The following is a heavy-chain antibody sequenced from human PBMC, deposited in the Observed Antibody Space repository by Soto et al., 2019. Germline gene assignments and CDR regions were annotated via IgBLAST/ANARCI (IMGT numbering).Heavy chain of an antibody. CDR3: AHGLSYSSSRSRLSYFDY. CDR1: GFSLSTSGVG. D-gene: IGHD6-6*01. J-gene: IGHJ4*02. Sequence: SGPTLVNPTQTLTLTCTFSGFSLSTSGVGVGWIRQPPGKALEWLALIYWDDDKRYSPSLKSRLTITKDTSKNQVVLTMTNIDPVDTATYYCAHGLSYSSSRSRLSYFDYWGQGTLVTVSS. CDR2: IYWDDDK. V-gene: IGHV2-5*02.